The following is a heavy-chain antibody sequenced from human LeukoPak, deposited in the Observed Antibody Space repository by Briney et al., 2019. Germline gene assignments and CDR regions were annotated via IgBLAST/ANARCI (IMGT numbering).Heavy chain of an antibody. J-gene: IGHJ6*02. CDR3: ARVPYGGVIVNYYYYGMDV. D-gene: IGHD3-16*02. V-gene: IGHV4-61*01. Sequence: SETLSLTCTVSGGSVSSGSYYWSWIRQPPGKGLEWMGYIYYSGSTNYNPSLKSRVTISVDTSKNQFSLKLSSVTAADTAVYYCARVPYGGVIVNYYYYGMDVWGQGTTVTVSS. CDR2: IYYSGST. CDR1: GGSVSSGSYY.